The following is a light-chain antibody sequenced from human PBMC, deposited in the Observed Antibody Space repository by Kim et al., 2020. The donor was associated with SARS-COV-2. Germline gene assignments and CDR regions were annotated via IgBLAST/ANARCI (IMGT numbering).Light chain of an antibody. J-gene: IGLJ1*01. Sequence: GTIPCSGAGREFGGYGGYTNVSSYQQHPGNSPKLIIYGVTKRPSGVPNRFSGSKSGNAAFLTVSGLQADDEADYYCTTHANSDYIFGTGTKVTVL. CDR3: TTHANSDYI. CDR1: GREFGGYGGYTN. V-gene: IGLV2-8*01. CDR2: GVT.